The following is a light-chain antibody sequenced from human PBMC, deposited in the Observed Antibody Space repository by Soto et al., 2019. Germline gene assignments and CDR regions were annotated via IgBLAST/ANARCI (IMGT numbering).Light chain of an antibody. V-gene: IGKV3-15*01. CDR3: QQYNNWPGT. CDR1: QNIHNH. Sequence: DKLMSQSPATLSVSLGEGVTLSCRASQNIHNHMSWFLQKPGQTPRLLIYDAIIRAPDVPARFSGSWSGTEFTLTISSLQSEDFAVYYCQQYNNWPGTFGQGTKVDIK. CDR2: DAI. J-gene: IGKJ1*01.